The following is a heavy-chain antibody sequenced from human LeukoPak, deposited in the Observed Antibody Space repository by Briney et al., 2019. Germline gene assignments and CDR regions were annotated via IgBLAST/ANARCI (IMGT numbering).Heavy chain of an antibody. J-gene: IGHJ4*02. Sequence: SETLSLTCTVSGGSISSSSYYWGWIRQPPGKGLEWIGYFYYSGSAYYNPSLKSRVAISVDTSKNQFSLKLSSVTAADTAVYYCARDLSSTSHIDYWGQGTLVTVSS. CDR2: FYYSGSA. CDR3: ARDLSSTSHIDY. D-gene: IGHD2-2*01. CDR1: GGSISSSSYY. V-gene: IGHV4-30-4*08.